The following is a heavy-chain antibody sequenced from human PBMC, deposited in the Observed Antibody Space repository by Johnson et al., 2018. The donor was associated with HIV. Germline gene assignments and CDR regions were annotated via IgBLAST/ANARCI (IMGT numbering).Heavy chain of an antibody. J-gene: IGHJ3*02. V-gene: IGHV3-30*02. Sequence: QVQLVESGGGAVQPGGSLRLSCAASGFSFSAYGMHWVRQAPGKGLEWVAFIRYDGSSNFYPDSVKGRFTISKDNSRNTLFLHMNSLRADDTAVYYCARDRRGATIDDAFDIWGQGTMVTVSS. CDR1: GFSFSAYG. CDR3: ARDRRGATIDDAFDI. D-gene: IGHD1-26*01. CDR2: IRYDGSSN.